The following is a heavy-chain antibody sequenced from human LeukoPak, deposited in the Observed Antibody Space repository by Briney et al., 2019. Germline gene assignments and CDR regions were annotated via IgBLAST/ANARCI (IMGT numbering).Heavy chain of an antibody. V-gene: IGHV4-4*02. Sequence: SETLSLTCAVSGGSISSSNWWSWVRQPPGKGLEWIGEIHHSGSTNYNPSLKSRVTISVDKSKNQFSLKLSSVTAADTAVYYCAARIAAAGTGAFDIWGQGTMVTVSS. CDR2: IHHSGST. D-gene: IGHD6-13*01. J-gene: IGHJ3*02. CDR3: AARIAAAGTGAFDI. CDR1: GGSISSSNW.